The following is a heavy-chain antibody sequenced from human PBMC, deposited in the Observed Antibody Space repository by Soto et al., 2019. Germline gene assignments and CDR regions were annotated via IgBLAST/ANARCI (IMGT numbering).Heavy chain of an antibody. D-gene: IGHD1-1*01. V-gene: IGHV4-59*08. J-gene: IGHJ5*02. CDR1: GGSITNNY. Sequence: SETLSLTCTVSGGSITNNYWSWIRQSPGKGLEWIGCSYYSGSTSYNPSLRSRVTISIDTSKTQFSLRLRSVTAADTAVYYCARRQNWNNLFDTWGQGTLVTVSS. CDR3: ARRQNWNNLFDT. CDR2: SYYSGST.